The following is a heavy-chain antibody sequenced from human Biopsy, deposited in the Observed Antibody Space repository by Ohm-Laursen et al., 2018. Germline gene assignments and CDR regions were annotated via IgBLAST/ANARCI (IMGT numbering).Heavy chain of an antibody. V-gene: IGHV1-18*04. CDR3: ARDRRRRLKVVVDNYYHFGMDV. D-gene: IGHD2-15*01. CDR1: GYDFTIHG. CDR2: ISVFKDDI. J-gene: IGHJ6*02. Sequence: ASVKVSCKTSGYDFTIHGINWVRQAPGQGLEWLGRISVFKDDIIYAQKFQGRVTMTTDTSTTTAYLELRSLTSDDTAVYYCARDRRRRLKVVVDNYYHFGMDVWGQGTWVTVSS.